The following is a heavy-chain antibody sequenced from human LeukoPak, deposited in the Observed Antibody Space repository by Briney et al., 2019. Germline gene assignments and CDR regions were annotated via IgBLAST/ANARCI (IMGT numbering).Heavy chain of an antibody. CDR1: GFTFSSYA. D-gene: IGHD1-7*01. J-gene: IGHJ4*02. Sequence: PGGSLRLSCAASGFTFSSYAMHWVRQAPGQGLGWVAVISYDGSNKYYADSVKGRFTISRDNSKNTLYLQMNSLRAEDTAVYYCARDVITGTSTGFDYWGQGTLVTVSS. CDR3: ARDVITGTSTGFDY. V-gene: IGHV3-30-3*01. CDR2: ISYDGSNK.